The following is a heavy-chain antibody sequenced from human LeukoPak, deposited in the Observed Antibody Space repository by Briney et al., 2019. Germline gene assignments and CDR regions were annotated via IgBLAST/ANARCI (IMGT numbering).Heavy chain of an antibody. Sequence: GGSLRLSCAASGFTFSSYSMNWVRQAPGKGLEWVSSISSSSSYIYYADSVKGRFTISRDNAKNSLYLQMNSLRAEDTAVYYCAKAKMTTVTTGVYYYYGMDVWGQGTTVTVSS. J-gene: IGHJ6*02. CDR3: AKAKMTTVTTGVYYYYGMDV. CDR1: GFTFSSYS. D-gene: IGHD4-17*01. CDR2: ISSSSSYI. V-gene: IGHV3-21*01.